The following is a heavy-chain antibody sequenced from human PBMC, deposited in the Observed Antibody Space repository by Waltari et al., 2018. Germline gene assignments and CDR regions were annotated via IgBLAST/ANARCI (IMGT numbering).Heavy chain of an antibody. V-gene: IGHV3-33*01. D-gene: IGHD3-9*01. Sequence: QVQLVESGGGVVQPGRSLRLSCAASGFTFSSYGMHCVRQAPGKGLEWVAVIWYDGSNKYYADSVKGRFTISRDNSKNTLYLQMNSLRAEDTAVYYCARDRSDYDILTGSYYYYYGMDVWGQGTTVTVSS. CDR2: IWYDGSNK. CDR3: ARDRSDYDILTGSYYYYYGMDV. J-gene: IGHJ6*02. CDR1: GFTFSSYG.